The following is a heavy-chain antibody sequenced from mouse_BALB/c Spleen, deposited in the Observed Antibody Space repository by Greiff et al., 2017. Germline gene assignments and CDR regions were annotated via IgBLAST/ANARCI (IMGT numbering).Heavy chain of an antibody. CDR3: ARSTYYGNYRGYWYFDV. J-gene: IGHJ1*01. CDR1: GFTFSSYG. D-gene: IGHD2-10*01. V-gene: IGHV5-6-3*01. Sequence: DVMLVESGGGLVQPGGSLKLSCAASGFTFSSYGMSWVRQTPDKRLELVATINSNGGSTYYPDSVKGRFTISRDNAKNTLYLQMSSLMSEDTAMYYCARSTYYGNYRGYWYFDVWGAGTTVTVSS. CDR2: INSNGGST.